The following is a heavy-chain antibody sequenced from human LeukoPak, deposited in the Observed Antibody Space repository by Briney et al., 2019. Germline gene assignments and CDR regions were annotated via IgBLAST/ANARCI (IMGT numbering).Heavy chain of an antibody. CDR2: INSDGSST. J-gene: IGHJ6*02. CDR1: GFTFSSYW. CDR3: ASITMARGVMSYYYGMDV. V-gene: IGHV3-74*01. D-gene: IGHD3-10*01. Sequence: GGSLRLSCAASGFTFSSYWVHWVRQAPGKGLVWVARINSDGSSTTYADSVKGRFTISRDNAKNTLYLQMNSLRAEDTAVYYCASITMARGVMSYYYGMDVWGQGTTVTVSS.